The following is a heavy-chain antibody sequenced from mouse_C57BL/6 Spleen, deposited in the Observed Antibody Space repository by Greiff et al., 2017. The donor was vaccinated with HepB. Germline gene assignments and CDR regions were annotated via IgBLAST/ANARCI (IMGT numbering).Heavy chain of an antibody. CDR1: GYTFTSYW. Sequence: VQLQQSGAELVKPGASVKLSCKASGYTFTSYWMPWVKQRPGQGLEWIGMIHPTSGSTNYNEKLKSKATLTVDKASSTTYMQLSSLTSEDTAVYYCARGTSGAYFDYWGQGTTLTVSS. CDR2: IHPTSGST. V-gene: IGHV1-64*01. CDR3: ARGTSGAYFDY. J-gene: IGHJ2*01.